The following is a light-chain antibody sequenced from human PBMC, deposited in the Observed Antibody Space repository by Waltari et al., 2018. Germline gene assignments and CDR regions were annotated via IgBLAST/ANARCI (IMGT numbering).Light chain of an antibody. CDR2: TNN. V-gene: IGLV1-44*01. CDR1: ISNIGSHT. Sequence: QSVLTQPPSLSGTPGQRVTISCSGSISNIGSHTVTWYQRVPGAAPTLLIYTNNQRPSGVPDRFSGSKSGTSASLAISGLQSEDEAEYFCAAWDGNLNGNWVFGGGTKLTVL. J-gene: IGLJ3*02. CDR3: AAWDGNLNGNWV.